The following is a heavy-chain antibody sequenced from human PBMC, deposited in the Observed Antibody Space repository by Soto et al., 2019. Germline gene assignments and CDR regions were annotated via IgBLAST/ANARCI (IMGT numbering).Heavy chain of an antibody. CDR2: INPTSGGR. J-gene: IGHJ6*02. CDR1: GYTFTGYY. V-gene: IGHV1-2*02. Sequence: ASVKVSCEASGYTFTGYYMHWVRQAPGEGLEWMGWINPTSGGRNYAQKFQGRVTMTRDTAISTAYRELSGLRSDDTAVYYWARFGYSSSSRDYYYYGMDVRGQGTTVTVSS. D-gene: IGHD6-6*01. CDR3: ARFGYSSSSRDYYYYGMDV.